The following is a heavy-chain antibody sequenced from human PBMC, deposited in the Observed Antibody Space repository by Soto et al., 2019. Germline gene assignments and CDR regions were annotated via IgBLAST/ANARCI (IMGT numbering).Heavy chain of an antibody. CDR2: ISYDGSNK. V-gene: IGHV3-30*18. D-gene: IGHD3-10*01. Sequence: GGSLRLSCAASGFTFSSYGMHWVRQAPGKGLEWVAVISYDGSNKYYADSVKGRFTISRDNSKNTLYLQMNSLRAEDTAVYYCAKDIHKLLWFGELLFTLDYWGQGTLVTVSS. CDR1: GFTFSSYG. J-gene: IGHJ4*02. CDR3: AKDIHKLLWFGELLFTLDY.